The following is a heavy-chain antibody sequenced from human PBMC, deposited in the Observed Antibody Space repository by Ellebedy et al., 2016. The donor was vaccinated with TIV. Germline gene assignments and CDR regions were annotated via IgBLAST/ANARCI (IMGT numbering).Heavy chain of an antibody. D-gene: IGHD3-10*01. CDR2: IYYSGST. V-gene: IGHV4-59*01. Sequence: MPSETLSLTCTVSGGSISSYYWSWIRQPPGKGLEWIGYIYYSGSTNYNPSLKSRVTISVDTSKNQFSLKLGSVTAADTAVYYCARAFGRGGFGELGVDAFDIWGQGTMVTVSS. CDR1: GGSISSYY. CDR3: ARAFGRGGFGELGVDAFDI. J-gene: IGHJ3*02.